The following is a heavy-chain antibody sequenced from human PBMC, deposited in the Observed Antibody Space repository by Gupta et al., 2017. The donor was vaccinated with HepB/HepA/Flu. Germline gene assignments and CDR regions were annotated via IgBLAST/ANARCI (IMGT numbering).Heavy chain of an antibody. CDR1: GFTFRNYA. V-gene: IGHV3-23*01. CDR2: IRSGGDAT. J-gene: IGHJ6*03. Sequence: EVQLLESGGDLVMPGGSLRRSCVASGFTFRNYAMSWVRHLPGKGLEWVATIRSGGDATHYADSVRGRFTIYRDNSKDTLYLQMVSLRVEDTAIYYCASEDYDYYMDVWGTGTTVTVSS. CDR3: ASEDYDYYMDV. D-gene: IGHD4/OR15-4a*01.